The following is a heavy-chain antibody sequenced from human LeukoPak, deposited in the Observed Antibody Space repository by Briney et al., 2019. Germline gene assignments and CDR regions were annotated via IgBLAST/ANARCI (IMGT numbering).Heavy chain of an antibody. J-gene: IGHJ6*02. CDR2: ISYDGSNK. CDR3: ARVVSMVRGASSGMDV. V-gene: IGHV3-30*03. D-gene: IGHD3-10*01. Sequence: GGSLRLSRAASGFTFSSYGMHWVRQAPGKGLEWVAVISYDGSNKYYADSVKGRFTISRDNSKNTLYLQMNSLRAEDTAVYYCARVVSMVRGASSGMDVWGQGTTVTVFS. CDR1: GFTFSSYG.